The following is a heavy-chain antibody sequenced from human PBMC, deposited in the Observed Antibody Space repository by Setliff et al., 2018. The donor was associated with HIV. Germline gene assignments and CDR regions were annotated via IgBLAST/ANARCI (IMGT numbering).Heavy chain of an antibody. CDR1: GGSISSSSYY. CDR3: AREYRGSYLVDY. Sequence: SETLSLTCTVSGGSISSSSYYWGWIRRPPGKGLEWIGSIYYSGSTYYNPSLKSRVTISVDTSKNQFSLKLSSVTAADTAVYYCAREYRGSYLVDYWGQGTLVTVSS. D-gene: IGHD1-26*01. CDR2: IYYSGST. J-gene: IGHJ4*02. V-gene: IGHV4-39*07.